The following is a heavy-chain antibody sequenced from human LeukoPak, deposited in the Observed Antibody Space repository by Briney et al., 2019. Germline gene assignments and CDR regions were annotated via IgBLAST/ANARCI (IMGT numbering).Heavy chain of an antibody. CDR1: GFTFSSYA. D-gene: IGHD3-10*01. CDR3: AKGSYYNVRVSAFDI. CDR2: ISGSGGST. V-gene: IGHV3-23*01. Sequence: PGGSLRLSCAASGFTFSSYAVSWVRQAPGKGLEWVSAISGSGGSTYYADSVKGRFTISRDNSKNTLYLQMNSLRAEDTAVYYCAKGSYYNVRVSAFDIWGQGTMVTVSS. J-gene: IGHJ3*02.